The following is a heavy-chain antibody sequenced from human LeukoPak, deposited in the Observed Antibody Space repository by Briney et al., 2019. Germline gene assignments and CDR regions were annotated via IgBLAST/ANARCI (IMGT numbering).Heavy chain of an antibody. J-gene: IGHJ4*02. CDR3: ARTPQKYCSSTTCYPDY. V-gene: IGHV3-23*01. CDR2: ISGSGDTT. D-gene: IGHD2-2*01. Sequence: GGSLRLSCAASGFTFSSYAMSWGRLAPGKGLEWVSTISGSGDTTYYADSVRGRFTVSRDNSKNTLYLQMNSLRAENTAVYYCARTPQKYCSSTTCYPDYWGQGTLVTVSS. CDR1: GFTFSSYA.